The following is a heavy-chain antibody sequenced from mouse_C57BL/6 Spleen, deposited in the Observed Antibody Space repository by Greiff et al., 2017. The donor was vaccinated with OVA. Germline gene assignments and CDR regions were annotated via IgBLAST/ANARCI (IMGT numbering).Heavy chain of an antibody. Sequence: QVHVKQSGAELAKPGASVKLSCKASGYTFTSYWMHWVKQRPGQGLEWIGYINPSSGYTKYNQKFKDKATLTADKSSSTAYMQLSSLTYEDSAVYYCAITAGSTWGYFDYWGQGTTLTVSS. V-gene: IGHV1-7*01. J-gene: IGHJ2*01. D-gene: IGHD3-1*01. CDR3: AITAGSTWGYFDY. CDR1: GYTFTSYW. CDR2: INPSSGYT.